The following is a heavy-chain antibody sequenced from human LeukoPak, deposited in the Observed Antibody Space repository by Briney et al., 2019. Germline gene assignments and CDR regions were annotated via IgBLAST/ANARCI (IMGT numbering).Heavy chain of an antibody. J-gene: IGHJ6*03. CDR2: INHSGST. CDR3: ARDAVWYSSSWYGRGYYMDV. Sequence: SETLSLTCAVYGGSFSGYYWSWIRQPPGKGLEWIGEINHSGSTNYNPSLKSRVTISVDTSKNQFSLKLSSVTAADTAVYYCARDAVWYSSSWYGRGYYMDVWGKGTTVTVSS. D-gene: IGHD6-13*01. CDR1: GGSFSGYY. V-gene: IGHV4-34*01.